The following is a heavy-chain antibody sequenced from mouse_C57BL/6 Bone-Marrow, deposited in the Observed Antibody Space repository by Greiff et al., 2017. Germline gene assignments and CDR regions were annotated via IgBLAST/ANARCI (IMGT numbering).Heavy chain of an antibody. Sequence: EVQLQQSVAELVRPGASVKLSCTASGFNIKNTYMNWVKQRPEQGLEWIGRIDPANGNTKYATKFQGKATITVDTSSNTAYMQLRSLTSEDTAIYYCARVGSSKGYFDFGGTGTTVIVSS. CDR1: GFNIKNTY. V-gene: IGHV14-3*01. J-gene: IGHJ1*03. D-gene: IGHD1-1*01. CDR3: ARVGSSKGYFDF. CDR2: IDPANGNT.